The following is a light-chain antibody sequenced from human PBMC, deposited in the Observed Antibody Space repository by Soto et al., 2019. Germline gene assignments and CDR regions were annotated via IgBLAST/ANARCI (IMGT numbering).Light chain of an antibody. CDR1: SSNIGAGYD. CDR2: GNS. CDR3: QSYDSSLSAL. V-gene: IGLV1-40*01. Sequence: QSVLTQPPSVSGAPGQRVTISRTGSSSNIGAGYDVHWYQQLPGTAPKLLIYGNSNRPSGVPDRFSGSKSGTSASLAITGLQAEVEADYYCQSYDSSLSALFGGGTKLTVL. J-gene: IGLJ3*02.